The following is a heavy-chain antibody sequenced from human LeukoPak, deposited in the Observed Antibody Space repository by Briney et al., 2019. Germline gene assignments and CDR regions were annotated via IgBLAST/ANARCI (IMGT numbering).Heavy chain of an antibody. Sequence: PSETLSLTCTVSGGSISSGGYYWSWIRQPPGKGLEWIGSIYYSGSTYYNPSLKSRVTISVDTPKNQFSLKLSSVTAADTAVYYCARDRGYSSSSFDPWGQGTLVTVSS. CDR2: IYYSGST. CDR3: ARDRGYSSSSFDP. J-gene: IGHJ5*02. V-gene: IGHV4-39*07. CDR1: GGSISSGGYY. D-gene: IGHD6-6*01.